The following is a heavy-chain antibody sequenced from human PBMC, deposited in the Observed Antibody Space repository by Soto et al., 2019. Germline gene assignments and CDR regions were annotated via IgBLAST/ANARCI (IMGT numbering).Heavy chain of an antibody. V-gene: IGHV3-66*01. CDR2: IYSGGST. CDR3: ARCDGSATYCFFFAY. J-gene: IGHJ4*02. CDR1: GFTVSNSY. D-gene: IGHD3-10*01. Sequence: TGGSLRLSCAASGFTVSNSYMRWVRQAPGKGLEWVSAIYSGGSTYYADSVKGRFTISRDNSRNTLYLQMNSLRAEDTAVYFCARCDGSATYCFFFAYWGQGTPVTVSS.